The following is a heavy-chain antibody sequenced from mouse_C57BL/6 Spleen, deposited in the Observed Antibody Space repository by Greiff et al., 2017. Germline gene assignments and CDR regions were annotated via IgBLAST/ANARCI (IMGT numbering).Heavy chain of an antibody. J-gene: IGHJ2*01. CDR3: ARGDDYEDFDY. CDR1: GYTFTDYY. D-gene: IGHD2-4*01. V-gene: IGHV1-19*01. CDR2: INPYNGGT. Sequence: DVKLQESGPVLVKPGASVKMSCKASGYTFTDYYMNWVKQSHGKSLEWIGVINPYNGGTSYNQKFKGKATLTVDKSSSTAYMELNSLTSEDSAVYYCARGDDYEDFDYWGQGTTLTVSS.